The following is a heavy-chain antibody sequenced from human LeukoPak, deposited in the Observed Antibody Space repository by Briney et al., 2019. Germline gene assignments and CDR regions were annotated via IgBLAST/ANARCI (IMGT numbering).Heavy chain of an antibody. D-gene: IGHD2-15*01. CDR3: ARLGVVVAATQIDH. CDR1: GGSISGSGYN. CDR2: IYYSGST. V-gene: IGHV4-39*01. J-gene: IGHJ4*02. Sequence: SETLSLTCTVSGGSISGSGYNWGWIRQPPGKGLEWIGSIYYSGSTYYNPSLKSRVTISVDTSKNQFSLKLNSVTAADTAVYYCARLGVVVAATQIDHWGQGTLVTVSS.